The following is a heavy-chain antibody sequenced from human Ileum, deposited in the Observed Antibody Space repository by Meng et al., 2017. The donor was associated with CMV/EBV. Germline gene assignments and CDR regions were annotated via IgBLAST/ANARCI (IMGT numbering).Heavy chain of an antibody. J-gene: IGHJ4*02. V-gene: IGHV3-74*01. CDR2: INTDGSST. CDR3: ARGSDDFDY. CDR1: GFTFSSSW. D-gene: IGHD6-6*01. Sequence: GGSLRLSCAASGFTFSSSWMHWVRQAPGKGLVWVSRINTDGSSTSYANSVKGRFTISRDNAKNTLYLQMNSLRAEDTAVYYCARGSDDFDYWGQGTLVTVSS.